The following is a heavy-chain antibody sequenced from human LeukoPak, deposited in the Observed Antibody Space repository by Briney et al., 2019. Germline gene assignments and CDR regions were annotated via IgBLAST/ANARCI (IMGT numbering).Heavy chain of an antibody. V-gene: IGHV3-23*01. D-gene: IGHD6-19*01. J-gene: IGHJ4*02. CDR3: ARAPYTSGWYFAFDY. Sequence: PGGTLRLSCAASGFTFSTYAMSWVRQAPGKGLEWVSGISGAGSSTYYGDSVKGRFTISRDNTKKTLYLQMNSLRTEDTAVYYCARAPYTSGWYFAFDYWGQGTLVTVSS. CDR1: GFTFSTYA. CDR2: ISGAGSST.